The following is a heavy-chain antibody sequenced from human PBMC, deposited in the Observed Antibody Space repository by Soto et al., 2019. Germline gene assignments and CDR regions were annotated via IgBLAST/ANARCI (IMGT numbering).Heavy chain of an antibody. CDR3: ARDPIAVADMLAFDI. Sequence: SETLPLTCTVSGGSISSSSYYWGWIRQPPGKGLEWIGSIYYSGSTYYNPSLKSRITINPDTSKNQFSLQLNSVTPEDTAVYYCARDPIAVADMLAFDIWGQGTMVTVSS. J-gene: IGHJ3*02. CDR2: IYYSGST. CDR1: GGSISSSSYY. D-gene: IGHD6-19*01. V-gene: IGHV4-39*02.